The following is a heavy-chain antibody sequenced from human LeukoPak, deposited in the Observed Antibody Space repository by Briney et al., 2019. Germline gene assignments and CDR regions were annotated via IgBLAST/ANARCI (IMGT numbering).Heavy chain of an antibody. CDR1: GFTFSNYA. CDR2: MSFDGSDK. V-gene: IGHV3-30-3*01. D-gene: IGHD6-19*01. J-gene: IGHJ5*02. Sequence: GGSLRLSCAASGFTFSNYAMHWVRQAPGRGLEWVAFMSFDGSDKYYADSVKGRFTIPRDNSKNTLYLQMNSLRFEDTAVYYCARDQPGTYTLSSTWGQGTLVTVSS. CDR3: ARDQPGTYTLSST.